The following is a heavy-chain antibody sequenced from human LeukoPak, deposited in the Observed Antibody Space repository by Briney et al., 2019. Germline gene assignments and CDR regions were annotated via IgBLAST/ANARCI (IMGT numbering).Heavy chain of an antibody. V-gene: IGHV4-39*01. D-gene: IGHD6-13*01. Sequence: SETLSLTCTVSGGSISSSSYYWGWIRQPPGTGLEWIGSIYYRGSTHYNPSLKSRVTISVDTSKNQFSLKLSSVTAADTAVYYCARPHSSSWYAYDYWGQGTLVTVSS. CDR1: GGSISSSSYY. CDR3: ARPHSSSWYAYDY. J-gene: IGHJ4*02. CDR2: IYYRGST.